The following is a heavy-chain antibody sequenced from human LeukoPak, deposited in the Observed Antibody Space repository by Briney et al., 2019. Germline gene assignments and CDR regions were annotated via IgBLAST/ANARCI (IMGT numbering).Heavy chain of an antibody. CDR2: IWYDGSNK. J-gene: IGHJ3*02. V-gene: IGHV3-33*01. CDR3: ARETNRNSGYLVGVDAFDI. Sequence: PGGSLRLSCAASGFTFSSYGMHWVRQAPGKGLEWVAVIWYDGSNKYYADSVKGRFTISRDNSKNTLYLQMNSLRAEDTAVYYCARETNRNSGYLVGVDAFDIWGQGTMVTVSS. D-gene: IGHD3-22*01. CDR1: GFTFSSYG.